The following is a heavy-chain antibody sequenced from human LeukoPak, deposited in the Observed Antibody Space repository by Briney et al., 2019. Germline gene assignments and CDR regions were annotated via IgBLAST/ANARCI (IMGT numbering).Heavy chain of an antibody. V-gene: IGHV4-59*01. Sequence: SETLSLTCTVSGGSISSYYWSWIRQPPGKGLEWIGYTYYSGSTNYNPSLKSRVTISVDTSKNQFSLKLSSVTAADTAVYYCARDGSIAAAGTAGWFDPWGQGTLVTVSS. D-gene: IGHD6-13*01. CDR2: TYYSGST. J-gene: IGHJ5*02. CDR3: ARDGSIAAAGTAGWFDP. CDR1: GGSISSYY.